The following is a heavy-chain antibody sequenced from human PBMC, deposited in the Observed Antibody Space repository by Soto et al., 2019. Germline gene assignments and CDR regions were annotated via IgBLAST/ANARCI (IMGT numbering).Heavy chain of an antibody. D-gene: IGHD2-8*01. CDR2: IRSKAYGGTT. CDR1: GFTLGDYA. J-gene: IGHJ4*02. Sequence: EVQLVESGGDLVQPGRSLRLSCTASGFTLGDYAMSWVRQPPGKGLEWVSLIRSKAYGGTTEYAASVKGRFTISRDDSKSIAYLQMNSLKTEDTAVYYCTRFVLGTAGVSDYWGQGTLVTVSS. CDR3: TRFVLGTAGVSDY. V-gene: IGHV3-49*04.